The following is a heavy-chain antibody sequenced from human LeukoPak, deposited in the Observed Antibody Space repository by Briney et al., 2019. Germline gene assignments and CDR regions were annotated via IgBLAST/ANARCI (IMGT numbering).Heavy chain of an antibody. V-gene: IGHV1-18*01. J-gene: IGHJ4*02. CDR1: GYTFTSYG. D-gene: IGHD1-26*01. Sequence: ASVKVSCKASGYTFTSYGISWVRQAPGQGLEWMGWISAYDGNTNYAQKLQGRVTMTTDTSTSTAYMQLRSLRSDDTAVYYWARDGWWELPERTPFDYWGQGTLVTVSP. CDR2: ISAYDGNT. CDR3: ARDGWWELPERTPFDY.